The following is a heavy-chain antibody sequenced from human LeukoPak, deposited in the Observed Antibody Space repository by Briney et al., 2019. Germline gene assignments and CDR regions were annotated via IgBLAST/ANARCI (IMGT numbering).Heavy chain of an antibody. Sequence: PSETLSLTCAVYGGSFSGYYWSWIRQPPGKGLEWIGEINHSGSTNYNPSLKSRVTISVDTSKNQFSLKLSSVTAADTAVYYCARGDYDILTGYYLRYVDYWGQGTLVTVSS. CDR2: INHSGST. CDR3: ARGDYDILTGYYLRYVDY. V-gene: IGHV4-34*01. D-gene: IGHD3-9*01. CDR1: GGSFSGYY. J-gene: IGHJ4*02.